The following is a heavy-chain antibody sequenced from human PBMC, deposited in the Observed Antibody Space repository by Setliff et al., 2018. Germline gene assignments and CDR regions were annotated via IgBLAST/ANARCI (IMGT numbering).Heavy chain of an antibody. CDR1: GGSFSSYY. J-gene: IGHJ4*02. Sequence: SETLSLTCAVYGGSFSSYYWSWIRQPPGKGLEWIGYIYYSGSTNYNPSLKSRVTISVDTSKNQFSLKLSSVTAADTAVYYCAREGSPPLHYFDYWGQGTLVTVSS. D-gene: IGHD2-15*01. CDR2: IYYSGST. CDR3: AREGSPPLHYFDY. V-gene: IGHV4-59*01.